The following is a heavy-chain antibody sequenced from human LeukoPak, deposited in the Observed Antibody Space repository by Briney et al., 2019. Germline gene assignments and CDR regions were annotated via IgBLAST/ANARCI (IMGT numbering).Heavy chain of an antibody. D-gene: IGHD1-26*01. CDR2: VNADGGNT. J-gene: IGHJ4*02. V-gene: IGHV3-23*01. CDR1: GFTFGNYR. Sequence: PGGSLRLSCAASGFTFGNYRMSWVRQAPGKGLEWVSTVNADGGNTYYADPVKGRFTISRDNSKSTLILQMNSLRVEDTALYYCTKRVKYGGTWDHFADWGQGTLVTVSS. CDR3: TKRVKYGGTWDHFAD.